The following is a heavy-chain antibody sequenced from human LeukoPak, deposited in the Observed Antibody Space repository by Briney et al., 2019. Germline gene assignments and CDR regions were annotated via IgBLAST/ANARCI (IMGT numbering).Heavy chain of an antibody. J-gene: IGHJ4*02. CDR2: ISGAGYNT. D-gene: IGHD2-2*01. Sequence: QPGECLRLSCAGSGFTFRNHAVSWVRQAPGKGLEWVTAISGAGYNTYYADSVKGRFTLSRDNSKNTLFLQMNSLRAEDTALYYCARDLKEGFCSTTSCYGIDSWGQGTLVTVSS. CDR1: GFTFRNHA. V-gene: IGHV3-23*01. CDR3: ARDLKEGFCSTTSCYGIDS.